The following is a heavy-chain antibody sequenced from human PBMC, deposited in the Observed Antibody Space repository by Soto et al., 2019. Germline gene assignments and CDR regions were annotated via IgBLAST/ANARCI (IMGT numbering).Heavy chain of an antibody. J-gene: IGHJ4*02. V-gene: IGHV5-51*01. CDR3: ARLRGYYDILTCYYRFLEFDY. D-gene: IGHD3-9*01. CDR1: GYSFTSYW. Sequence: PGESLKISCKGSGYSFTSYWIAWVRQMPVKGLEWMGIIYPGDSDTRYSPSFQGQVTISADKSISTAYLQWSSLKASDTAMYYCARLRGYYDILTCYYRFLEFDYWGQGTLVTVSS. CDR2: IYPGDSDT.